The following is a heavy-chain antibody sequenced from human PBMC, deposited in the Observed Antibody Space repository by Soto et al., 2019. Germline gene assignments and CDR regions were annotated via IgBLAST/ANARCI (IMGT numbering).Heavy chain of an antibody. CDR3: ARGNWGSTDAFDI. CDR1: GYTFNGYY. CDR2: IKPNSGGT. Sequence: ASVKVSCKASGYTFNGYYMHWVRQAPGQGLEWMGWIKPNSGGTNYAQKFQGWVTMTRDTSISTAYMELSRLRSDVTAVYYCARGNWGSTDAFDIWGQGTMVTVSS. V-gene: IGHV1-2*04. J-gene: IGHJ3*02. D-gene: IGHD7-27*01.